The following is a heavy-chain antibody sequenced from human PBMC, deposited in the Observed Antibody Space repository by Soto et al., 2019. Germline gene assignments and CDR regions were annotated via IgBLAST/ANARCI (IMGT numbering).Heavy chain of an antibody. CDR2: LSGSGGST. CDR3: AKGDLGYCDSTTCPKHYFDY. J-gene: IGHJ4*02. Sequence: EVPLLESGGGLVQPGGSLRLSCAASGFTFSNYAMSWVRQAPGKGLEWVSGLSGSGGSTYYADSVKGRFTISRDNSKNTLYLQMNNLRAEDTAVYYCAKGDLGYCDSTTCPKHYFDYWGQGTLVTVSS. D-gene: IGHD2-2*03. V-gene: IGHV3-23*01. CDR1: GFTFSNYA.